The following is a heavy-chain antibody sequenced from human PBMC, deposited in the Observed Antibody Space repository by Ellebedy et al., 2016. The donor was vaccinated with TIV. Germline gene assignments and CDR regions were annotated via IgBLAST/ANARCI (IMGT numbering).Heavy chain of an antibody. V-gene: IGHV4-39*01. Sequence: SETLSLTXAVSGGSISSGGYYWGWIRQPPGKGLEWLGSIYYSGSTYYNPSLKSRVTISVDTSKNQFYLKLSSVTAADTAVYYCARHDKGVLLWFGELLADAFDIWGQGTMVTVSS. D-gene: IGHD3-10*01. J-gene: IGHJ3*02. CDR3: ARHDKGVLLWFGELLADAFDI. CDR2: IYYSGST. CDR1: GGSISSGGYY.